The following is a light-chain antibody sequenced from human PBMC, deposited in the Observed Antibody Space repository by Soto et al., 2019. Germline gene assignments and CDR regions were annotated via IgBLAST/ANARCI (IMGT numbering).Light chain of an antibody. CDR2: DAS. J-gene: IGKJ2*01. CDR1: QSISNS. Sequence: EIVLTQSPGTLSLSPGERATLSCRASQSISNSLAWYQQKPGQAPRLFIYDASNRATGIPARFIGSGSGTDFTLTISSLEPEDFAVYYCQQRSNWPYTFGQGTKLEIK. CDR3: QQRSNWPYT. V-gene: IGKV3-11*01.